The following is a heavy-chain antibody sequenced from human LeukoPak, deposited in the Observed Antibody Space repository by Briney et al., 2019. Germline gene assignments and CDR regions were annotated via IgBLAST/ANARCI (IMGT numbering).Heavy chain of an antibody. CDR1: GGSFSGYY. Sequence: PSETLSLTCAVYGGSFSGYYWSWIRQPPGKGLEWIGEINHSGSTNYNPSLKSRVTISVDTSKNQFSLKLSSVTAADTAVYYRARGRTFDYWGQGTLVTVSS. J-gene: IGHJ4*02. CDR2: INHSGST. CDR3: ARGRTFDY. V-gene: IGHV4-34*01.